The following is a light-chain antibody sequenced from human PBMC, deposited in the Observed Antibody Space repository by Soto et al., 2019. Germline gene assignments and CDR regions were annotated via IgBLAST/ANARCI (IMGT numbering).Light chain of an antibody. CDR1: QSLVSSDGNTY. J-gene: IGKJ5*01. Sequence: DVVMTQSPLSLPVTLGQPASISCRSSQSLVSSDGNTYLNWFQQRPGQSPRRLIYKVSTRVSGVPDRFSGSGSGTDFTLEISRVETDDVGIYYCMQSTQLPPTFGQGTRLGIE. CDR3: MQSTQLPPT. CDR2: KVS. V-gene: IGKV2-30*01.